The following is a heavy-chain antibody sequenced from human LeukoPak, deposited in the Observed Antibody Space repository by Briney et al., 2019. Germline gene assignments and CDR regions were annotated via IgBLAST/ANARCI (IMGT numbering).Heavy chain of an antibody. CDR3: ARGIVGATYYFDY. Sequence: SETLSLTCTVSGGSISSSSYYWGWIRQPPGEGLEWIGSIYYSGSTYYNPSLKSRVTISVDTSKNQFSLKLSSVTAADTAVYYCARGIVGATYYFDYWGQGTLVTVSS. D-gene: IGHD1-26*01. V-gene: IGHV4-39*07. CDR2: IYYSGST. CDR1: GGSISSSSYY. J-gene: IGHJ4*02.